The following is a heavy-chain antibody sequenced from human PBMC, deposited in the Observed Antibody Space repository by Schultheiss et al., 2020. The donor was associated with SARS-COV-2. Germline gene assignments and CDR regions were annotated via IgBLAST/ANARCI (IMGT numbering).Heavy chain of an antibody. D-gene: IGHD3-3*01. V-gene: IGHV3-30*03. CDR3: ARGEGLREDIDY. CDR2: ISYDGSNK. Sequence: GESLKISCAASGFTFSSYGMHWVRQAPGKGLEWVAVISYDGSNKYYADSVKGRFTISRDNSKNTLYLQMNSLRAEDTAVYYCARGEGLREDIDYWGQGTLVTVSS. CDR1: GFTFSSYG. J-gene: IGHJ4*02.